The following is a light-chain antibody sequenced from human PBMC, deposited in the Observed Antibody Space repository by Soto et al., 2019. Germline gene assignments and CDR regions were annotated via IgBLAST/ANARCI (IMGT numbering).Light chain of an antibody. CDR1: SSDVGGYNY. V-gene: IGLV2-14*01. J-gene: IGLJ3*02. Sequence: QSALTQPASVSGSPGQSITISCTGTSSDVGGYNYVSWYQQYPGKAPKLMIYDVSNRPSGVSNRFSASKSGNTAFLTISGLQAEDEADYYCSSYTNTNTLVFGGGTKVTVL. CDR2: DVS. CDR3: SSYTNTNTLV.